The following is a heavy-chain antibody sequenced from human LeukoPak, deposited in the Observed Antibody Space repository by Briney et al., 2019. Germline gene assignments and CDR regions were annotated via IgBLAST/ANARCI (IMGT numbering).Heavy chain of an antibody. D-gene: IGHD3-3*02. CDR1: GFTVSNNY. V-gene: IGHV3-15*07. J-gene: IGHJ4*02. Sequence: GGSLRLSCVASGFTVSNNYMMWVRQAPGKGLEWVGRIQSKTDGGKTDYAAPVKGRFTISRDDSKNTLYLQMNSLKTEDTAIYYCTTGIRGDWGQGTLVTVSS. CDR2: IQSKTDGGKT. CDR3: TTGIRGD.